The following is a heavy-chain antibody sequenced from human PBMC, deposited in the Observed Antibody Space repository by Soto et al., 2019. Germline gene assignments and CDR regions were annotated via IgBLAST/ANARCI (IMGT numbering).Heavy chain of an antibody. J-gene: IGHJ6*02. CDR3: ARARNYYYYGMDV. D-gene: IGHD6-6*01. CDR2: IYHSGST. V-gene: IGHV4-61*05. Sequence: ETLSLTDTVSGGSISSSSYYCGWIRQPPGKGLEWIGYIYHSGSTNYNPSLKSRVTISVDTSKNQFSLKLSSVTAADTAVYYCARARNYYYYGMDVWGQGTTVTVSS. CDR1: GGSISSSSYY.